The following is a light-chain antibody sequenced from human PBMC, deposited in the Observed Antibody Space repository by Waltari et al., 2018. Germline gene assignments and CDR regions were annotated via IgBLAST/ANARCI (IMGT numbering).Light chain of an antibody. CDR3: CSYAGGYTRWV. V-gene: IGLV2-11*01. J-gene: IGLJ3*02. Sequence: QSALTQPRSVSGSPGQSVAISCTGTSNGFNSYYYVSLYQQHPGKAPKLMIFDVNRRPSGVPDRFSGSGSDNTASLTISGLQAEDEADYYCCSYAGGYTRWVFGGGTKLTVL. CDR2: DVN. CDR1: SNGFNSYYY.